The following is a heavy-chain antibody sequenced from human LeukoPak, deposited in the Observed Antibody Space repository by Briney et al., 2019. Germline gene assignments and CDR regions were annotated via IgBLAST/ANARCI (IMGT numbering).Heavy chain of an antibody. D-gene: IGHD3-3*01. V-gene: IGHV4-34*01. J-gene: IGHJ3*02. Sequence: PSETLSLTCAVYGGSFSGYYWSWIRQPPGKGLEWIASIPYSGSTYYNPSLKSRVTISVDTSKNQFSLKLSSVTAADTAVYYCARTISFMGHDAFDIWGQGTMVIVSS. CDR3: ARTISFMGHDAFDI. CDR2: IPYSGST. CDR1: GGSFSGYY.